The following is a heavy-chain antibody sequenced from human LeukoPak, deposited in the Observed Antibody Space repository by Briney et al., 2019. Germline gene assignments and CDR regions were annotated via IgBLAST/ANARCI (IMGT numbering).Heavy chain of an antibody. D-gene: IGHD2-2*02. CDR3: ARVNPYCSSTSCYNSYYYYMDV. J-gene: IGHJ6*03. Sequence: PSETLSLTCTVSGGSISSSSYYWGWIRQPPGKGLEWIGSIYYSGSTYYNPSLKSRVTISVDTSKNQFSLKPSPVTAADTAVYYCARVNPYCSSTSCYNSYYYYMDVWGKGTTVTVSS. CDR1: GGSISSSSYY. CDR2: IYYSGST. V-gene: IGHV4-39*07.